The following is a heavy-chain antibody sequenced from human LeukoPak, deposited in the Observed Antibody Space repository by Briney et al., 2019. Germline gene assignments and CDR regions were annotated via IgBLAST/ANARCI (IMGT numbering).Heavy chain of an antibody. Sequence: GGSLRLSCTASGFTFSSYAMSWVRQAPGKGLEWVSTFTGGDGSAYYADSVKGRFTISRDNSKNTLYLQMNSLRAEDTALYYCAKEGFDYWGQGTLVTVSS. CDR2: FTGGDGSA. CDR1: GFTFSSYA. J-gene: IGHJ4*02. V-gene: IGHV3-23*01. CDR3: AKEGFDY.